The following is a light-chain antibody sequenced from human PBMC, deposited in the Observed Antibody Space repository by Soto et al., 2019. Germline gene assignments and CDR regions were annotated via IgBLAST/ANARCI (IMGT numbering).Light chain of an antibody. J-gene: IGKJ1*01. CDR1: QSISSE. CDR2: DAS. Sequence: IRMTHSASSVPASVAGRVSITSRASQSISSELGWYQQKPGKAPKLLIYDASSLESGVPSRFSGSGSGTEFTLTISSLQPDDFATYYCQQYNSYPWTFGQGTKVDIK. CDR3: QQYNSYPWT. V-gene: IGKV1-5*01.